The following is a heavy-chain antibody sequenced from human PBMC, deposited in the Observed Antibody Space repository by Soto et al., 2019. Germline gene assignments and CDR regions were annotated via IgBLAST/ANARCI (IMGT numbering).Heavy chain of an antibody. D-gene: IGHD6-6*01. V-gene: IGHV4-31*03. CDR2: IYYSGST. CDR3: AESSSSQGYFDY. CDR1: GGSISSGGYY. J-gene: IGHJ4*02. Sequence: SETLSLTCTVSGGSISSGGYYWSWIRQHPGKGLEWIGYIYYSGSTYYNPSLKSRVTISVDTSKNQFSLKLSSVTAADTAAYYCAESSSSQGYFDYWGQGTLVTVSS.